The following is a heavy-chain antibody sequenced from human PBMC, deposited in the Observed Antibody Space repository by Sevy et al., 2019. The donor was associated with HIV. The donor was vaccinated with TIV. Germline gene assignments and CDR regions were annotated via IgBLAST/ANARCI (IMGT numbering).Heavy chain of an antibody. CDR1: GGSISSSSYY. V-gene: IGHV4-39*01. CDR2: IYYSGST. Sequence: SETLSLTCTVSGGSISSSSYYWGWIRQPPGKGLEWIGSIYYSGSTYYNPSLKSRVTISVDTSKNQFSLKLSSVTAADTAVYYCARRLLITGTTAGGYFDYWGQGTLVTVSS. D-gene: IGHD1-20*01. J-gene: IGHJ4*02. CDR3: ARRLLITGTTAGGYFDY.